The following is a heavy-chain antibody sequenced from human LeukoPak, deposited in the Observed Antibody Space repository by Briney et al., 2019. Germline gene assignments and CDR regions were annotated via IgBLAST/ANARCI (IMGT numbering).Heavy chain of an antibody. CDR2: FSATDGST. D-gene: IGHD6-13*01. V-gene: IGHV3-23*01. J-gene: IGHJ3*01. CDR3: ARCQIAAAGTGALDV. Sequence: GGSLRLSCAASGFTSSTYAMTWVRQAPGKGLEWVSAFSATDGSTQYADSVKGRFTISRDSTTNTLFLQMNSLRAEDTAVYYCARCQIAAAGTGALDVWGQGTMVSVSS. CDR1: GFTSSTYA.